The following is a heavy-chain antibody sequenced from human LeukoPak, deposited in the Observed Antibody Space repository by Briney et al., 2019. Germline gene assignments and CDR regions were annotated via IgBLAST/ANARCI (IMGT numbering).Heavy chain of an antibody. CDR3: ARSGYNDAFDI. D-gene: IGHD3-3*01. Sequence: GGSLRLSCAASGFTVSSNYMSWVRQAPGKGLEWVSVIYSGGSTYYADSVKGRFTISRHNSKDTLYLQMNSLRAEDTAVYYCARSGYNDAFDIWGQGTMVTVSS. CDR1: GFTVSSNY. V-gene: IGHV3-53*04. CDR2: IYSGGST. J-gene: IGHJ3*02.